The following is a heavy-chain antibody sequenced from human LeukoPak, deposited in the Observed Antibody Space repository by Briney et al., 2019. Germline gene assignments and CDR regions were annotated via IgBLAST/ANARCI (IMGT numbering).Heavy chain of an antibody. CDR1: GITFNSYT. D-gene: IGHD2-21*02. V-gene: IGHV3-64*01. CDR3: AREGGSCYGGYCYEDF. J-gene: IGHJ4*02. CDR2: ISNTGGNT. Sequence: EPGGSLRLSCAASGITFNSYTMHWVRQAPGKGLEYVSAISNTGGNTYYANSVKGRFTISRDNSKNMLYLQMGNLRADDMGVYYCAREGGSCYGGYCYEDFWGQGTLITVSS.